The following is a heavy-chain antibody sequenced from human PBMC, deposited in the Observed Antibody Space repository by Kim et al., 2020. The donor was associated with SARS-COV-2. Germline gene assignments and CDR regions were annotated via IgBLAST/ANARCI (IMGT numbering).Heavy chain of an antibody. V-gene: IGHV4-39*01. CDR2: IYYSGST. D-gene: IGHD5-12*01. Sequence: SETLSLTCTVSGGSISSSSYYWGWIRQPPGKGLEWIGSIYYSGSTYYNPSLKSRVTISVDTSKNQFSLKLSSVTAADTAVYYCARRPGRDGYKSALNYFDYWGQGTLVTVSS. CDR1: GGSISSSSYY. CDR3: ARRPGRDGYKSALNYFDY. J-gene: IGHJ4*02.